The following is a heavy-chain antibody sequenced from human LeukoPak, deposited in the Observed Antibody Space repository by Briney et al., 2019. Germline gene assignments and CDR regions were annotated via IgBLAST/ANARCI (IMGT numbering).Heavy chain of an antibody. Sequence: GGSLGISCEASGFTLSSFWMTWVRQAPGKGPGWVANIKPDGSEKNCVDSGKGRFTISRDNAKNSLYLQMNSLRAGDTAVYYCARINGGGYYAPWGQGTLVTVSS. D-gene: IGHD3-22*01. V-gene: IGHV3-7*01. CDR2: IKPDGSEK. CDR1: GFTLSSFW. J-gene: IGHJ5*02. CDR3: ARINGGGYYAP.